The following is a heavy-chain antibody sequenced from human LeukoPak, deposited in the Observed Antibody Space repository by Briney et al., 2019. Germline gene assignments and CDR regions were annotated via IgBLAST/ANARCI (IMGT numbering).Heavy chain of an antibody. J-gene: IGHJ4*02. CDR3: ARGRPSNDFWSGNYGAGTYFDY. D-gene: IGHD3-3*01. V-gene: IGHV4-34*01. CDR1: GGSFSGYY. Sequence: PSETLSLTCAVYGGSFSGYYWSWIRQPPGKGLEWIGEINHSGSTNYNPSLKSRVTISVDTSKNQFSLKLSSVTAADTAVYYCARGRPSNDFWSGNYGAGTYFDYWGQGTLVTVSS. CDR2: INHSGST.